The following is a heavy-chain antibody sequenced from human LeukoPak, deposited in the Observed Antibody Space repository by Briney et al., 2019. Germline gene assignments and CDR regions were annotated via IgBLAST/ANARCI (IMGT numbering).Heavy chain of an antibody. J-gene: IGHJ2*01. CDR2: FDPEDGET. D-gene: IGHD3-3*01. CDR3: ARDSGRYYDFWSGYSPDWYWYFDL. CDR1: GYTLTELS. V-gene: IGHV1-24*01. Sequence: ASVKVSCKVSGYTLTELSMHWVRQAPGKGLEWMGGFDPEDGETIYAQKFQGRVTMTEDTSTDTAYMELSSLRSEDTAVYYCARDSGRYYDFWSGYSPDWYWYFDLWGRGTLVTVSS.